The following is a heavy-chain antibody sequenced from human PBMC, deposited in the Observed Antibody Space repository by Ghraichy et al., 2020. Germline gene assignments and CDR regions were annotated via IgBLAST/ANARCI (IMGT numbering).Heavy chain of an antibody. V-gene: IGHV3-11*04. CDR1: GFTFSNFY. CDR3: ARDGGPYCTSTDCYDLLDL. Sequence: GESLRLSCAASGFTFSNFYMAWIRQAPGKGLEWVSHIGNTGYTKKYADSVKGRFTISRDNAKNSLYLQMNSLRVDDMAVYYCARDGGPYCTSTDCYDLLDLWGRGTLVTVSS. D-gene: IGHD2-2*01. J-gene: IGHJ2*01. CDR2: IGNTGYTK.